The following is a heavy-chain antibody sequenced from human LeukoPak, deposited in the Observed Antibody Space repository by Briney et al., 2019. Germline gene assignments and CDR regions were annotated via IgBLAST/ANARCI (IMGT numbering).Heavy chain of an antibody. V-gene: IGHV3-64*01. Sequence: GGSLRLSCAASGFTFSSYAMHWVRQAPGKGLEYVSAISSNGGSTYYANSVKGRFTVSRDNSKNTLYLQMGSLRAEDMAVYYCARKTHGDYAWFDPWGQGTLVTVSS. D-gene: IGHD4-17*01. CDR2: ISSNGGST. CDR3: ARKTHGDYAWFDP. J-gene: IGHJ5*02. CDR1: GFTFSSYA.